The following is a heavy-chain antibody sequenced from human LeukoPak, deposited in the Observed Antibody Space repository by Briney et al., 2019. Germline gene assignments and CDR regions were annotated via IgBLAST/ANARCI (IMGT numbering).Heavy chain of an antibody. CDR1: GYSFTSYW. CDR3: ARPYAREGGYDY. Sequence: GESLKISCKGSGYSFTSYWIGWVRQAPGQRLEWMGWINAGNGNTKYSRKFQGRVTITRDTSASTAYMELSSLRSEDTAVYYCARPYAREGGYDYWGQGTLVTVSS. J-gene: IGHJ4*02. V-gene: IGHV1-3*01. D-gene: IGHD3-22*01. CDR2: INAGNGNT.